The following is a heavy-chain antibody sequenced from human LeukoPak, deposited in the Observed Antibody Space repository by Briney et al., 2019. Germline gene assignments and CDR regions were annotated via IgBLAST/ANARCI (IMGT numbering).Heavy chain of an antibody. Sequence: GESLKISCKGSGYSFTSYWIGWVRQMPGKGLEWMGIIYPGDSDTRYSPSFQGQVTISADKSISTAYLQWSSLKASDTAMYYCARRPWTTVVNGADFDYWGQGTLVTVSS. CDR2: IYPGDSDT. D-gene: IGHD4-23*01. CDR1: GYSFTSYW. V-gene: IGHV5-51*01. CDR3: ARRPWTTVVNGADFDY. J-gene: IGHJ4*02.